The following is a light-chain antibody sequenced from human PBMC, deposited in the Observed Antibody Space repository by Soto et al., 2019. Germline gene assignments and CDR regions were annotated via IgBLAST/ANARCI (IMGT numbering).Light chain of an antibody. CDR2: AAS. CDR3: QQSYSTWT. J-gene: IGKJ4*01. CDR1: QSITNY. Sequence: DIQMTQSPSSLSASVGDRVAITCRAGQSITNYLNWYQQRPGNAPKLLIYAASILQSGVPSRFSGSGSGTNFTLTIYSLQPEDSATYYCQQSYSTWTFGGGTKVDIK. V-gene: IGKV1-39*01.